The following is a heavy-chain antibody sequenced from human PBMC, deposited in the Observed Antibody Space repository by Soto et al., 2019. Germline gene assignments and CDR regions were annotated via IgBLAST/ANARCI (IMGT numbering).Heavy chain of an antibody. D-gene: IGHD6-13*01. V-gene: IGHV3-23*01. J-gene: IGHJ1*01. CDR2: ISGSGGST. CDR3: AKDLVTTSSSWYGGYFQH. Sequence: EVQLLESGGGLVQPGGSLRLSCAASGFTFSSYAMSWVRQAPGKGLEWVSAISGSGGSTYYADSVKGRFTISRDNSKNTLYLQMNSLRAEDTAVYYCAKDLVTTSSSWYGGYFQHWGQGTLVTVSS. CDR1: GFTFSSYA.